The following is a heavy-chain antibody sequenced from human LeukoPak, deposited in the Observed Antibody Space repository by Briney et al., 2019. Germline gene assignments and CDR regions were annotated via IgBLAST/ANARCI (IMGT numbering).Heavy chain of an antibody. CDR3: ARDGEGDEGWDY. J-gene: IGHJ4*02. CDR2: IYYSGTT. D-gene: IGHD7-27*01. V-gene: IGHV4-59*01. CDR1: GGSISHYY. Sequence: SETLSLTCTVSGGSISHYYWSWIRQRPGKGLEWIGYIYYSGTTNYNPSLKSRVTISVDTSKNQFSLKLNSVTAADTAVYYCARDGEGDEGWDYWGQGTLVTVSS.